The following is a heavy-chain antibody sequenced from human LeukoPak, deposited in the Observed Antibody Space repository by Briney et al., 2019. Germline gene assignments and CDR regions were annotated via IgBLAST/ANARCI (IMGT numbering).Heavy chain of an antibody. CDR3: ARDATGGSGSYIWFDP. CDR2: ISISGSTI. D-gene: IGHD3-10*01. V-gene: IGHV3-11*01. CDR1: GFTFSDYY. Sequence: SGGSLRLSCAASGFTFSDYYMSWIRQAPGKWLECVSFISISGSTIYYADSVKGRFTSSRDNAKNSLYLQMNSLRAEDTAVYYCARDATGGSGSYIWFDPWGQGTLVTVSS. J-gene: IGHJ5*02.